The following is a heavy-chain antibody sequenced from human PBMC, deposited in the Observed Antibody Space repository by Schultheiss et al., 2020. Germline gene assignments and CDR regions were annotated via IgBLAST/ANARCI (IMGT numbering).Heavy chain of an antibody. Sequence: GGSLRLSCAASGFTFSDYYMSWIRQAPGKGLEWVSYISSSSSYTNYADSVKGRFTISRDNAKNSLYLQMNSLRAEDTAVYYCARGGPYSSGWGHYFDYWGQGTLVTVAS. CDR1: GFTFSDYY. CDR3: ARGGPYSSGWGHYFDY. J-gene: IGHJ4*02. CDR2: ISSSSSYT. D-gene: IGHD6-19*01. V-gene: IGHV3-11*06.